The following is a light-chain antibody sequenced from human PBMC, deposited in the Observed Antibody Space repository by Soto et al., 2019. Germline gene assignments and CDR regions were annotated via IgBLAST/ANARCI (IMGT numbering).Light chain of an antibody. CDR1: QSVSSRN. J-gene: IGKJ2*01. CDR3: LRYGDSPPAYT. CDR2: VAS. V-gene: IGKV3-20*01. Sequence: EIVLTQSPGTVSLSPGERATLSCRASQSVSSRNLAWYRQKPGQAPSLLIFVASNRATGIPARFSGSGSGTDFSLTTSRLEPEDCAVYYCLRYGDSPPAYTFGHGTKLKIK.